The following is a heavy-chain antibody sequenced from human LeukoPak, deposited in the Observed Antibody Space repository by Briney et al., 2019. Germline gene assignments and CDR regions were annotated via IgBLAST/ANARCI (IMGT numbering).Heavy chain of an antibody. D-gene: IGHD3-22*01. J-gene: IGHJ4*02. CDR2: ISAYNGNT. CDR1: GYTFTSYG. V-gene: IGHV1-18*01. CDR3: AREPGTYYYDSSGYRALFGFPYFDY. Sequence: ASVKVSCKASGYTFTSYGISWVRQAPGRGLEWMGWISAYNGNTNYAQKLQGRVTMTTDTSTSTAYMELRSLRSDDTAVYYCAREPGTYYYDSSGYRALFGFPYFDYWGQGTLVTVSS.